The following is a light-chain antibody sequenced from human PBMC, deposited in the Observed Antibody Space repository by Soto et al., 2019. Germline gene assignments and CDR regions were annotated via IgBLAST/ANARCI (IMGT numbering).Light chain of an antibody. CDR1: QSISHW. CDR3: QHYNSYSEA. V-gene: IGKV1-5*01. CDR2: DAS. J-gene: IGKJ1*01. Sequence: DIQMTQSPSTLSASVGDRITITCRASQSISHWLAWYQQKPGKAPKLLIYDASSLESGVPSRFSGSGSGTEFTLTISSLQPDDFATYYCQHYNSYSEAFGQGTKVDIK.